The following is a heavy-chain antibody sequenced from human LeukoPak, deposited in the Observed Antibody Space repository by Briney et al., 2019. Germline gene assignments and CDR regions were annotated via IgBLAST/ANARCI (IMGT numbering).Heavy chain of an antibody. CDR1: GGSISSYY. CDR2: IYTSGST. V-gene: IGHV4-4*07. J-gene: IGHJ3*02. Sequence: PSETLSLTCTVSGGSISSYYWSWIRQPAGKGLEWIGRIYTSGSTNYNPSLKSRVTMSVDTSKNQFSLKLSSVTAADTAVYYCAREPLWFGEFSPPDAFDIWGQGTMVTVSS. CDR3: AREPLWFGEFSPPDAFDI. D-gene: IGHD3-10*01.